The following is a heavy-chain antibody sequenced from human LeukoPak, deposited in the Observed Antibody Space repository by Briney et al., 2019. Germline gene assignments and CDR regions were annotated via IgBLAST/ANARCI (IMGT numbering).Heavy chain of an antibody. Sequence: GGSLRLSCAASGFTFRSYSMNWVRQAPGKGLEWVSSITSSSSYIYYADSVKGQFTISREQAKNSLYLQMNSLRAEDKAVYSCERARGSALRFLEWLLGPDYWGQGTLVTGSS. CDR3: ERARGSALRFLEWLLGPDY. V-gene: IGHV3-21*01. D-gene: IGHD3-3*01. CDR1: GFTFRSYS. J-gene: IGHJ4*02. CDR2: ITSSSSYI.